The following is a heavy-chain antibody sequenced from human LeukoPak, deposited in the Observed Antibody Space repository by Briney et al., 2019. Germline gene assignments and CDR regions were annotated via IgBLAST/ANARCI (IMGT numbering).Heavy chain of an antibody. CDR2: MNPNSGNT. V-gene: IGHV1-8*03. J-gene: IGHJ4*02. CDR3: AREERGYDYVWGSYRYSCYFDY. Sequence: GASVKVPCKTSGYTFTDYYIHWVRQATGQGLEWMGWMNPNSGNTGYAQKFQGRVTITRNTSISTAYMELSSLRSEDTAVYYCAREERGYDYVWGSYRYSCYFDYWGQGTLVTVSS. CDR1: GYTFTDYY. D-gene: IGHD3-16*02.